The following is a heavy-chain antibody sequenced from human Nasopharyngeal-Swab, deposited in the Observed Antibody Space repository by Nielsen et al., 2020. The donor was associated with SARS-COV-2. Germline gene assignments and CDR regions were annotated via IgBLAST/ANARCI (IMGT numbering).Heavy chain of an antibody. CDR2: IYYSGST. Sequence: SETLPLTCTVSGGSISSYYWSWIRQPPGKGLEWIGYIYYSGSTNYNPSLKSRVTISVDTSKNQFSLKLSSVTAADTAVYYCARAGVGGAFDIWGQGTMVTVSS. CDR3: ARAGVGGAFDI. V-gene: IGHV4-59*01. J-gene: IGHJ3*02. CDR1: GGSISSYY. D-gene: IGHD3-16*01.